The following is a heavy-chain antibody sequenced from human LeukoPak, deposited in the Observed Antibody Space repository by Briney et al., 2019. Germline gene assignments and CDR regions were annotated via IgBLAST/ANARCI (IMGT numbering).Heavy chain of an antibody. Sequence: GGSLRLSCAASGFTFSSYSMSWVRQVPGKGLEWVSVIGSGGSGGTSYADSVRGRFTMSRDNSKNTLFLQMNSLRAEDTAVYYCAKRGCDTSTCSYYFDYWGRGTLVTVSS. CDR3: AKRGCDTSTCSYYFDY. J-gene: IGHJ4*02. V-gene: IGHV3-23*01. CDR2: IGSGGSGGT. D-gene: IGHD2-2*01. CDR1: GFTFSSYS.